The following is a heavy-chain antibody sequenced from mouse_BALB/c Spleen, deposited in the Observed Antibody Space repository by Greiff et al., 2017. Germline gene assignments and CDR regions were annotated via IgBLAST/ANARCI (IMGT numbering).Heavy chain of an antibody. J-gene: IGHJ3*01. CDR3: NAYDYGGFAY. CDR2: IDPENGDT. CDR1: GFNIKDYY. D-gene: IGHD1-1*01. V-gene: IGHV14-4*02. Sequence: EVQLQQSGAELVRSGASVKLSCTASGFNIKDYYMHWVKQRPEQGLEWIGWIDPENGDTEYAPKFQGKATMTADTSSNTAYLQLSSLTSEDTAVYYCNAYDYGGFAYWGQGTLVTVSA.